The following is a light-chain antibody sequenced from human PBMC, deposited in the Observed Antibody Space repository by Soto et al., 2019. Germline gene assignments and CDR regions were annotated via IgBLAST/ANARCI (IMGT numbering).Light chain of an antibody. Sequence: QSALTQPASVSGSPGQSITISCTGTSSDVGGYNYVSWYQQHPGKAPKLMIYDVSNRPSGVSNRFSGSKSGNTASLTVSGLQSVDEADYYCSSYAGNNNFELRFGTGTKLTVL. V-gene: IGLV2-14*01. CDR2: DVS. J-gene: IGLJ1*01. CDR1: SSDVGGYNY. CDR3: SSYAGNNNFELR.